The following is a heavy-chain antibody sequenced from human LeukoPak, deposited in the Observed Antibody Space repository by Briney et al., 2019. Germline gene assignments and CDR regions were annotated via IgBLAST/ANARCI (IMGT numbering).Heavy chain of an antibody. V-gene: IGHV1-69*06. CDR3: ATVRGSYHAFDI. CDR1: GYTFNNYG. Sequence: ASVKVSCKTSGYTFNNYGISWVRQAPGQGLEWMGGIIPIFGTANYAQKFQGRVTITADKSTSTAYMELSSLRSEDTAVYYCATVRGSYHAFDIWGQGTMVTVSS. CDR2: IIPIFGTA. J-gene: IGHJ3*02. D-gene: IGHD1-26*01.